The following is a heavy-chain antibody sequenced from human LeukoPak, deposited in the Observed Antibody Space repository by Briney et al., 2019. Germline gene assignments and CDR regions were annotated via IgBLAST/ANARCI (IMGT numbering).Heavy chain of an antibody. D-gene: IGHD1-26*01. CDR1: GYTFTSYG. CDR2: ISAHNGDT. CDR3: ARDLKRTVGATTTSDY. J-gene: IGHJ4*02. V-gene: IGHV1-18*01. Sequence: EASVKVSCKGSGYTFTSYGISWVRQAPGQGLEWMGWISAHNGDTNYAQKFQGRVSMTTDTSTSTGYMELRSLTSDDTAVYYCARDLKRTVGATTTSDYWGQGTLVTVSS.